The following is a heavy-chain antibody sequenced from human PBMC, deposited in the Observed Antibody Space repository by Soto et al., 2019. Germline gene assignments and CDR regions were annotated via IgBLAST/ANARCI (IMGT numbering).Heavy chain of an antibody. V-gene: IGHV4-4*02. CDR3: ARRGGGVVLTATTPCDF. D-gene: IGHD2-21*02. Sequence: QVPLQESGPRLVRPSGTLSLTCTVSSGSISTANWWSWVRHPPGRGLEWIGEIYHSGSTNHNLSLKSRVTLPVDQPKDPLSLRLSSVTAAATARYYWARRGGGVVLTATTPCDFWGQGTLVTVSS. CDR2: IYHSGST. CDR1: SGSISTANW. J-gene: IGHJ4*02.